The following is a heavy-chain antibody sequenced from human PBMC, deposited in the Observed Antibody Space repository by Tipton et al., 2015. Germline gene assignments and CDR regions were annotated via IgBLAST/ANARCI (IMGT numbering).Heavy chain of an antibody. Sequence: TLSLTCAVYGGSFSDYYWSWIRQSPGKGLEWIGEINHSGRPNYTPSLKSRVTISVDTSKHQFSLKLSSVTAEDTAFYYCAREGSSWYFGVYWGQGTLVSVSS. CDR2: INHSGRP. V-gene: IGHV4-34*01. CDR1: GGSFSDYY. CDR3: AREGSSWYFGVY. D-gene: IGHD6-13*01. J-gene: IGHJ4*02.